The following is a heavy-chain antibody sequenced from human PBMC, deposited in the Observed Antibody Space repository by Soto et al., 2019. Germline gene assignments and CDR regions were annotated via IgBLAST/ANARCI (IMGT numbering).Heavy chain of an antibody. D-gene: IGHD3-10*01. V-gene: IGHV4-30-4*01. CDR3: ATESGSTYGYFDH. CDR2: ISNSGST. J-gene: IGHJ4*02. Sequence: SETLSLTCTVPGGSVTSDEDYWTWIRQSPGKGLEWIGYISNSGSTGYNPSLKTRLSMSVDRSKSQFTLRLTSVTAADTAVYFCATESGSTYGYFDHWGQGTQVTVSS. CDR1: GGSVTSDEDY.